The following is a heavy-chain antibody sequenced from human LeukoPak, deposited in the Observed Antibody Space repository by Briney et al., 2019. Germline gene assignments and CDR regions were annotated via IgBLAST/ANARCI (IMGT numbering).Heavy chain of an antibody. CDR2: ISYDGSNK. CDR1: GFTFSSYA. D-gene: IGHD3-22*01. J-gene: IGHJ4*02. V-gene: IGHV3-30*04. Sequence: GGSLRLSCAASGFTFSSYAMHWVRQAPGKGLEWVAVISYDGSNKYYADSVKGRFTISRDNSKNTLYLQMNSLRAEDTAVYYCAGLYYYDSSGYPPYDYWGQGTLVTVS. CDR3: AGLYYYDSSGYPPYDY.